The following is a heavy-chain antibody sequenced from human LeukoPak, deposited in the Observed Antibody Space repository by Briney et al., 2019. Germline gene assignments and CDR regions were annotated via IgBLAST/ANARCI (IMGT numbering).Heavy chain of an antibody. V-gene: IGHV3-30*18. CDR3: AKETQKLHDYVWGSLVDY. D-gene: IGHD3-16*01. CDR2: ISYDGSNK. J-gene: IGHJ4*02. Sequence: GRSLRLSCAASGFTFSSYGMHWVRQAPGKGLEWVAVISYDGSNKYYADSVKGRFTISRDNSKNTLYLQMNSLRAEDTAVYYCAKETQKLHDYVWGSLVDYWGQGTLVTVSS. CDR1: GFTFSSYG.